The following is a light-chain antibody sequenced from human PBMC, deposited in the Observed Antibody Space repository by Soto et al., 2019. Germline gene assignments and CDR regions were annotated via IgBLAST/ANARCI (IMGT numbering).Light chain of an antibody. V-gene: IGKV3-15*01. CDR1: QSVGSN. CDR3: QEYDNWT. J-gene: IGKJ1*01. CDR2: GAS. Sequence: DILMTQSPATLSVSPGERATLSCRASQSVGSNLAWYQHKPGQAPRLLIYGASTRATGVPARFSGSGSGTEFTLTISSLQSEDFAVYYCQEYDNWTFGQGTKMELK.